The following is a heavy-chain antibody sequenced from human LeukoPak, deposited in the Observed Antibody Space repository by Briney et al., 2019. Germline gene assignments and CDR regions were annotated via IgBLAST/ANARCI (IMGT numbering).Heavy chain of an antibody. J-gene: IGHJ4*02. D-gene: IGHD3-10*01. CDR1: GYTFSSHG. CDR2: ISANNGNT. CDR3: AREGTAGRYYFDY. V-gene: IGHV1-18*01. Sequence: GASVKVSCKASGYTFSSHGITWVRQAPGQGLEWMGWISANNGNTNYAQKLQGRVTVTTDTSTSIAYMELRSLRSDDTAVYYCAREGTAGRYYFDYWGQGPLVTVSS.